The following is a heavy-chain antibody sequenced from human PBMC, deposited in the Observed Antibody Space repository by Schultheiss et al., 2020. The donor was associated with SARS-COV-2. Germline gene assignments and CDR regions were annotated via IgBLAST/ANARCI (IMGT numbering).Heavy chain of an antibody. CDR3: ARDVGYNWNLLPTTLVRFDY. Sequence: ASVKVSCKASGYTFTSYGISWVRQAPGQGLEWMGWISAYNGNTNYAQKLQGRVTMTTDTSTSTAYMELRSLRSDDTAVYYCARDVGYNWNLLPTTLVRFDYWGQGTLFTVSS. CDR1: GYTFTSYG. V-gene: IGHV1-18*01. D-gene: IGHD1-7*01. J-gene: IGHJ4*02. CDR2: ISAYNGNT.